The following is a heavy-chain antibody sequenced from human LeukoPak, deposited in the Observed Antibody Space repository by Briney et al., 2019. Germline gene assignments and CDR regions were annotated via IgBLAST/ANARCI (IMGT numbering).Heavy chain of an antibody. Sequence: ASVKVSCKASGGTFSGYAISWVRQASGQGLEWMGWISAYNGNTNYAQKLQGRVTMTTDTSTSTAYMELRSLRSDDTAVYYCATEVPVAGAFDIWGQGTMVTVSS. J-gene: IGHJ3*02. V-gene: IGHV1-18*01. CDR1: GGTFSGYA. CDR2: ISAYNGNT. CDR3: ATEVPVAGAFDI.